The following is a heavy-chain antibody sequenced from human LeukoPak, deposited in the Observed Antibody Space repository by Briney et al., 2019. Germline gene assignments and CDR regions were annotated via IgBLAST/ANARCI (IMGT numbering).Heavy chain of an antibody. J-gene: IGHJ4*02. CDR1: GYTFTSYG. CDR3: ARGRAGYYDSSGYFDY. D-gene: IGHD3-22*01. CDR2: MNPNSGNT. V-gene: IGHV1-8*01. Sequence: ASVKVSCKASGYTFTSYGINWVRQATGQRLEWMGWMNPNSGNTGYAQKFQGRVTMTRNTSISTAYMELSSLRSEDTAVYYCARGRAGYYDSSGYFDYWGQGTLVTVSS.